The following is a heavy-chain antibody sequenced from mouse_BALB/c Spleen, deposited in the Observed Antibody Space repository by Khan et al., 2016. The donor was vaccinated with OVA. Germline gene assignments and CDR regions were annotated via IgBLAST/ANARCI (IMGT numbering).Heavy chain of an antibody. CDR1: GYTFTSYW. CDR3: TRYRMDY. D-gene: IGHD2-12*01. Sequence: QVRLQQSGAELAKPGDSVKISCKASGYTFTSYWMHWVTQRPGQGLEWIGYINPTSGYTDYTEKFKEQATLSADYSSSPAYMQLSSLTSEDSAVYYCTRYRMDYWGQGTTLTVSS. J-gene: IGHJ2*01. V-gene: IGHV1-7*01. CDR2: INPTSGYT.